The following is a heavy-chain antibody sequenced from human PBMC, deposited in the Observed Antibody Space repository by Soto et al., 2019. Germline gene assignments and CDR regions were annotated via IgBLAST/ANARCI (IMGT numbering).Heavy chain of an antibody. Sequence: SETLSLTCTVSGGSISSSSYYWGWIRQPPGKGLEWIGSIYYSGSTYYNPSLKSRVTISVDTAKNQFSLKLSSVTAADTAVYDCARLSLNCGGDCYSFAFDIWGQGTMVTVSS. D-gene: IGHD2-21*02. CDR2: IYYSGST. V-gene: IGHV4-39*01. CDR1: GGSISSSSYY. J-gene: IGHJ3*02. CDR3: ARLSLNCGGDCYSFAFDI.